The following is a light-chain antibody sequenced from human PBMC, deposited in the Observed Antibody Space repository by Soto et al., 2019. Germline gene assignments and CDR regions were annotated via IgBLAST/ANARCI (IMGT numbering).Light chain of an antibody. V-gene: IGKV3-15*01. CDR3: QQYNSWPT. CDR2: GAS. Sequence: EIVLTQSPATLSVSPGERATLSCRASQSVSSNLAWYQQKPDQAPSLLMYGASTRATGIPARFSGSGSGTAFTLTISSLMSDEFAVYYCQQYNSWPTFGQGTRVEIQ. CDR1: QSVSSN. J-gene: IGKJ1*01.